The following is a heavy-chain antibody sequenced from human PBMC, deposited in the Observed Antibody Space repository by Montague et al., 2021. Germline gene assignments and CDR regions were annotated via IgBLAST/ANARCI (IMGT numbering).Heavy chain of an antibody. CDR3: VRQSVSGKFDY. Sequence: CAISGDSVGINSLTRRSIRQSSSLDFQRLVGTHYRPKWANDYALSVRSRITFNPDTSKNQFSLQLDSVTPEDTAVYYCVRQSVSGKFDYWGQGTRVTVSS. D-gene: IGHD6-19*01. V-gene: IGHV6-1*01. CDR2: THYRPKWAN. J-gene: IGHJ4*02. CDR1: GDSVGINSLT.